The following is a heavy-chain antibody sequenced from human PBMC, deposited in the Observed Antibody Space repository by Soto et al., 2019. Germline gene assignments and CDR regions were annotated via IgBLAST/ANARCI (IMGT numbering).Heavy chain of an antibody. D-gene: IGHD3-22*01. CDR3: ARVGSYYYDSSGYYQQNAFDI. Sequence: GASVKVSCKASGGTFSSYAISWVRQAPGQGLEWMGGIIPIFGTANYAQKFQGRVTITADESTSTAYMELSSLRSEDTAVYYCARVGSYYYDSSGYYQQNAFDIWGQGTMVTVSS. CDR2: IIPIFGTA. V-gene: IGHV1-69*13. J-gene: IGHJ3*02. CDR1: GGTFSSYA.